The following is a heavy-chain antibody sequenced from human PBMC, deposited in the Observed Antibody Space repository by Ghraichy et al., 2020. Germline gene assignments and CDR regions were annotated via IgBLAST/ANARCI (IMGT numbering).Heavy chain of an antibody. J-gene: IGHJ5*02. Sequence: ASVKVSCKASGYTFTSYDINWVRQATGQGLEWMGWMNPNSGNTGYAQKFQGRVTMTRITSISTAYMELSSLRSEDTAVYYCARADWYYDFWSGYFNNWFDPWGQGTLVTVSS. D-gene: IGHD3-3*01. V-gene: IGHV1-8*02. CDR3: ARADWYYDFWSGYFNNWFDP. CDR1: GYTFTSYD. CDR2: MNPNSGNT.